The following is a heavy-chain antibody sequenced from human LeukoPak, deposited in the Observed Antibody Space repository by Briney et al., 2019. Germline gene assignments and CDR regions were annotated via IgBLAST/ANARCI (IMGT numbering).Heavy chain of an antibody. Sequence: PSETLSLTCTVSGGSISSYYWSWIRQPPGKGLEWIGYIYYSGSTNYNPSLKSRVTISVDTSKNQFSLKLSPVTAADTAVYYCAREVSGYGLDYWGQGTLVTVSS. J-gene: IGHJ4*02. D-gene: IGHD5-18*01. CDR3: AREVSGYGLDY. CDR2: IYYSGST. CDR1: GGSISSYY. V-gene: IGHV4-59*01.